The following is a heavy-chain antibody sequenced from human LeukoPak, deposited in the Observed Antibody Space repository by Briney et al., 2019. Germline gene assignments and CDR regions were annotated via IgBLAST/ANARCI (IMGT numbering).Heavy chain of an antibody. CDR1: GFTFSSYE. Sequence: GGSLRLSCAASGFTFSSYEMNWVRQAPGKGLEWVSYISSSSSTIYYADSVKGRFTISRDNAKNSLYLQMNSLRAEDTAVYYCARVGGYYDSSGHTWGQGTLVTVSS. CDR2: ISSSSSTI. CDR3: ARVGGYYDSSGHT. D-gene: IGHD3-22*01. J-gene: IGHJ4*02. V-gene: IGHV3-48*01.